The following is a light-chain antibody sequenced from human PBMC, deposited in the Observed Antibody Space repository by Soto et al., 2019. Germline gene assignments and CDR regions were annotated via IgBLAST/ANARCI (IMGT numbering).Light chain of an antibody. Sequence: EIVLTQSPGTLSLSPGERATLSCRASQRISSSYLAWYQQRPGQAPRLLIYGASSRATGIPDRFSSSGSGTDFTLSISRLGPEDFAVYYCQQFDSSPLTFGGGTKVEIK. CDR1: QRISSSY. V-gene: IGKV3-20*01. CDR3: QQFDSSPLT. CDR2: GAS. J-gene: IGKJ4*01.